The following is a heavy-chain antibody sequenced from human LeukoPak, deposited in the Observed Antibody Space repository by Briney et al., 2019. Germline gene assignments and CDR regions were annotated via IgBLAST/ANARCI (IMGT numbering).Heavy chain of an antibody. CDR1: GYTFTSYD. J-gene: IGHJ5*02. Sequence: GASVKVSCKASGYTFTSYDINWVRQATGQGLEWMGWMNPNSGNTGYAQKFQGRVTITRNTSISTAYMELSSLRSEDTAVYYCARVQRSSSWKYNWFDPWGQGTLVTVSS. CDR3: ARVQRSSSWKYNWFDP. D-gene: IGHD6-13*01. V-gene: IGHV1-8*03. CDR2: MNPNSGNT.